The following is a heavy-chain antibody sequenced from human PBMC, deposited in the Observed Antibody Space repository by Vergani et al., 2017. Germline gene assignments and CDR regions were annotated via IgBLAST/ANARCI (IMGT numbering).Heavy chain of an antibody. J-gene: IGHJ4*02. V-gene: IGHV4-30-4*08. Sequence: QVQLQESGPGLVKPSQTLSLTCTVSGGSISSGHYYWSWIRQPPGKGLEWIGYIYYSGSTYYNPSLKSRVTISVDTSKNQFSLEVTSVTAADTAIYFCARTESFILRYFHWALWGQGTLVTVSS. CDR1: GGSISSGHYY. CDR3: ARTESFILRYFHWAL. CDR2: IYYSGST. D-gene: IGHD3-9*01.